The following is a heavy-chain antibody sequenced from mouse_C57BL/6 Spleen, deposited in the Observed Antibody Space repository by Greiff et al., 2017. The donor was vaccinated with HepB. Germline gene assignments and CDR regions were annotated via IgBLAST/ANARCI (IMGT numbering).Heavy chain of an antibody. CDR2: FYPGSGSI. V-gene: IGHV1-62-2*01. D-gene: IGHD1-1*02. CDR1: GYTFTEYT. J-gene: IGHJ2*01. CDR3: ARHGVGDYGGSSYYFDY. Sequence: QVQLQQSGAELVKPGASVKLSCKASGYTFTEYTIHWVKQRSGQGLEWIGWFYPGSGSIKYNEKFKDKATLTADKSSSTVYMELSRLTSEDSAVYFCARHGVGDYGGSSYYFDYWGQGTTLTVSS.